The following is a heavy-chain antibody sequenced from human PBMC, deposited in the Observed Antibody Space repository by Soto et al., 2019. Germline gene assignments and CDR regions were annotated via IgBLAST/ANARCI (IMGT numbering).Heavy chain of an antibody. D-gene: IGHD3-10*01. V-gene: IGHV4-59*01. Sequence: SETLSLTCTVSGGSISSYYWSWIRQPPGKGLEWIGYIYYSGSTNYNPSLKSRVTISVDTSKNQFSLKLSSVTAADTAVYYCAKAPGSGSFYIYYWGEGTLVTVSS. CDR1: GGSISSYY. J-gene: IGHJ4*02. CDR3: AKAPGSGSFYIYY. CDR2: IYYSGST.